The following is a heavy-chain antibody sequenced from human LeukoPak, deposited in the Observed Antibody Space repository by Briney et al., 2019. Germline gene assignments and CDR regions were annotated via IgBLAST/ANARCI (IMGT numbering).Heavy chain of an antibody. CDR3: ARDTPYSDYDRDYFDY. J-gene: IGHJ4*02. CDR2: IKQDGSEK. CDR1: GFTFSSYW. D-gene: IGHD5-12*01. V-gene: IGHV3-7*01. Sequence: GGSLRLSCAASGFTFSSYWMSWVRQAPGKGLEWVANIKQDGSEKYYVDSVKGRFTISRDNAKNSLYLQMNSLRAEDTAVYYCARDTPYSDYDRDYFDYWGQGTLVTVSS.